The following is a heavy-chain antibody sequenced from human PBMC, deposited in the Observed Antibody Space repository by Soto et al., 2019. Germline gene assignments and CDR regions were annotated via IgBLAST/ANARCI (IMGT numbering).Heavy chain of an antibody. CDR2: IIPVFGRV. Sequence: QVQLVQSGPEVKKTGTSVKVSCKASGGTFSSRAISWVRQAPGQGLEWMGGIIPVFGRVNYAEKFQDRVTITADESTGTVYMELSSLRSEDTALYYCANSRGGTFLGCHGMDIWGQGTTVSVSS. V-gene: IGHV1-69*01. CDR3: ANSRGGTFLGCHGMDI. J-gene: IGHJ6*02. CDR1: GGTFSSRA. D-gene: IGHD3-16*01.